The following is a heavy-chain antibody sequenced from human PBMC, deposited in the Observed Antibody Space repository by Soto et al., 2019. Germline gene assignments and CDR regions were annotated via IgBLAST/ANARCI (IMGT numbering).Heavy chain of an antibody. CDR1: GDSVSSNSAA. CDR2: TYYRSKWYN. Sequence: PSQTLTLTCAISGDSVSSNSAAWNWIRQSPSRGLEWLGRTYYRSKWYNDYAVSVKSRITINPDTSKNQFSLQLNSVTPEDTAVYYCARDGSGSYYKESYYYYYMDVWGKGTTVTVSS. V-gene: IGHV6-1*01. D-gene: IGHD3-10*01. CDR3: ARDGSGSYYKESYYYYYMDV. J-gene: IGHJ6*03.